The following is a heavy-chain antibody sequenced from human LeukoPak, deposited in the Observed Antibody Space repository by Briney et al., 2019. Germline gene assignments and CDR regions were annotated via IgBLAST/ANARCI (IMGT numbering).Heavy chain of an antibody. V-gene: IGHV1-18*01. D-gene: IGHD3-10*01. J-gene: IGHJ6*03. CDR3: ARTMVRGVIPNYYMDV. Sequence: ASVKVSCKASGYTFTSYGISWVRQAPGQGLEWMGWISAYNGNTNYAQKLQGRVTMTTDTFTSTAYMELRSLRSDDTAVYYCARTMVRGVIPNYYMDVWGKGTTVTVSS. CDR1: GYTFTSYG. CDR2: ISAYNGNT.